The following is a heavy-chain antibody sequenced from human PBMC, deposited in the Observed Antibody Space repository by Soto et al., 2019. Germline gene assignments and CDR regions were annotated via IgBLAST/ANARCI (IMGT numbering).Heavy chain of an antibody. Sequence: GGSLRLSCAASGFTCSSYSMNWVRQAPGNGLKWVSSISSSRSYISYEDSVKGRFTISIDNAKNSLYLQMNSLRAEDTAVYHCARDRAFGGIAAAGTYYYYGMDVWGQGTTVTV. D-gene: IGHD6-13*01. CDR3: ARDRAFGGIAAAGTYYYYGMDV. CDR2: ISSSRSYI. CDR1: GFTCSSYS. V-gene: IGHV3-21*01. J-gene: IGHJ6*02.